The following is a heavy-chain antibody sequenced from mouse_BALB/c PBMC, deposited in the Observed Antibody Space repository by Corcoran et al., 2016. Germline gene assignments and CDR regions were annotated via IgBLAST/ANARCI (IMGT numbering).Heavy chain of an antibody. CDR3: ARIDYYGSVDY. CDR2: IWWDDDK. Sequence: QVTLKESGPGILQSSQTLSLTCSFSGFSLSTSGMGVGWIRQPSGKGLEWLAHIWWDDDKRYNPALKSLLTISKDTSSNQVFLKIASVDPADTATYYCARIDYYGSVDYWGQGTTLTVSS. CDR1: GFSLSTSGMG. V-gene: IGHV8-12*01. D-gene: IGHD1-1*01. J-gene: IGHJ2*01.